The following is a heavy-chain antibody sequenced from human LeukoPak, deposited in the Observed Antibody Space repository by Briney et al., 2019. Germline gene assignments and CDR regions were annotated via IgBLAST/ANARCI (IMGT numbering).Heavy chain of an antibody. CDR2: LIPILGTP. Sequence: APVKVSCKASGGTFSRYAVSWVRQAPGQGLEWIGGLIPILGTPDYAQKFQGRVTINADESTTTVYMDLSGLRSEDTAVYYCARDEGGAAAVHHGHYGMDVWGQGTTVTVSS. D-gene: IGHD6-13*01. V-gene: IGHV1-69*13. CDR3: ARDEGGAAAVHHGHYGMDV. J-gene: IGHJ6*02. CDR1: GGTFSRYA.